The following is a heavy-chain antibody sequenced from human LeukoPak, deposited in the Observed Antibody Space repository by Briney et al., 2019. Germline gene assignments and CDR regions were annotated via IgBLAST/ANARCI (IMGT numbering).Heavy chain of an antibody. D-gene: IGHD3-10*01. V-gene: IGHV3-23*01. CDR2: ISGSGGTT. CDR3: ARELGFGGFDY. Sequence: GGSLRLSCAASGFIFSRYGMSWVRQAPGKGLEWVSAISGSGGTTYYADSVKGRFTISRDNAKNSLYLQMNSLRAEDTAVYYCARELGFGGFDYWGQGTLVTVSS. J-gene: IGHJ4*02. CDR1: GFIFSRYG.